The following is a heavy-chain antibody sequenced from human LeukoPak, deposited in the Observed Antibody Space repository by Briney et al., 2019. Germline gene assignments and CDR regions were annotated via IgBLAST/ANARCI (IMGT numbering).Heavy chain of an antibody. CDR3: ARMAYSFSEDIVVVVAATFSNENWFDP. CDR2: INPNSGGT. Sequence: ASVKVSCKASGYTFTGYYMHWVRQAPGQGLEWMGWINPNSGGTNYAQKFQGRVTMTRDTSISTAYMELSRLRSDDTAVYYCARMAYSFSEDIVVVVAATFSNENWFDPWGQGTLVTVSS. J-gene: IGHJ5*02. V-gene: IGHV1-2*02. D-gene: IGHD2-15*01. CDR1: GYTFTGYY.